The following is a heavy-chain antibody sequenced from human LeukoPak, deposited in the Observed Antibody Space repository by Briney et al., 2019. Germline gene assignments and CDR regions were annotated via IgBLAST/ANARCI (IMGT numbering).Heavy chain of an antibody. CDR2: INHSGST. CDR1: GGSFSGYY. D-gene: IGHD6-19*01. V-gene: IGHV4-34*01. CDR3: ARGSSSGFGY. J-gene: IGHJ4*02. Sequence: PSETLSLTCAVYGGSFSGYYWSWIRQPPGKGLEWIGEINHSGSTDYNPSLKSRVTISVDTSKNQFSLKLSSVTAADTAVYYCARGSSSGFGYWGQGTLVTVSS.